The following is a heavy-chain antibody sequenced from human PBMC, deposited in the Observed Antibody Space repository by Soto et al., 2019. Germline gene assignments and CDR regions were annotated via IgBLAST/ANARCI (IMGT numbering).Heavy chain of an antibody. CDR3: ARGRLYYYDSSGYWTNWFDP. CDR1: GGSISSYY. Sequence: PSGTLSLTCTVSGGSISSYYWSWIRQPPGKGLEWIGYIYYSGSTNYNPSLKSRVTISVDTSKNQFSLKLSSVTAADTAVYYCARGRLYYYDSSGYWTNWFDPWGQGTLVTVSS. V-gene: IGHV4-59*01. D-gene: IGHD3-22*01. CDR2: IYYSGST. J-gene: IGHJ5*02.